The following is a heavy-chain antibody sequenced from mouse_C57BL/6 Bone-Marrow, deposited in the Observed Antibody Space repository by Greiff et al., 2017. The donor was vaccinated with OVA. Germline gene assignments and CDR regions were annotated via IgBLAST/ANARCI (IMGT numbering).Heavy chain of an antibody. CDR2: IHPNSGST. CDR1: GYTFTSYW. J-gene: IGHJ3*01. Sequence: QVQLQQPGAELVKPGASVKLSCKASGYTFTSYWMHWVKQRPGQGLEWIGMIHPNSGSTNYNEKFKSKATLTVDKSSSTAYMQLSSLTSEDSAVYYCAGIYYGNYLFADWGKGTMVTVSA. V-gene: IGHV1-64*01. CDR3: AGIYYGNYLFAD. D-gene: IGHD2-1*01.